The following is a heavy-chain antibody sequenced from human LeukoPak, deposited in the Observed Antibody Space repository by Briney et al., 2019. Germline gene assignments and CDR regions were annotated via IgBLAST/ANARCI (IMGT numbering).Heavy chain of an antibody. CDR1: GFSFSTYG. V-gene: IGHV3-33*06. CDR3: AKVVSYYGSSYRLLDL. J-gene: IGHJ2*01. Sequence: PGRSLRLSCEASGFSFSTYGMHWVRQAPGKGLEWVALIWFDGSNKHYAGSVKGRFTISRDNSKNTMYLQMDSLRAEDTAVYYCAKVVSYYGSSYRLLDLWGRGTLVTVSS. CDR2: IWFDGSNK. D-gene: IGHD3-10*01.